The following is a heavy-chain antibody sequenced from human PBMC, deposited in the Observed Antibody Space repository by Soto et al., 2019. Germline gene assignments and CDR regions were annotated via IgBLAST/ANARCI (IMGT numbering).Heavy chain of an antibody. D-gene: IGHD6-13*01. Sequence: GGSLRLSCAASGFTFSSYWMSWVRQAPGKGLEWVANIKQDGSEKYYVDSVKGRFTIARDNAKNSLFLQMNSLRAEDTAVYYCARGEIAAAAGGGIYYFDYWGQGTLVTVSS. CDR2: IKQDGSEK. J-gene: IGHJ4*02. CDR1: GFTFSSYW. V-gene: IGHV3-7*01. CDR3: ARGEIAAAAGGGIYYFDY.